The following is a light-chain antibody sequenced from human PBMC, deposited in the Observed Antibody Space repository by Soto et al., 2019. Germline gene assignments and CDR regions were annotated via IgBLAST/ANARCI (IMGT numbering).Light chain of an antibody. Sequence: QSALTQPRSVSGSPGQSVTISCTGTSSDVGLYNYVSWYQQHPGKAPKLIIYDVSKRPSGVPDRFSGSKSGNTASLTISGLQAEYEGEYFCCSYGGSYTPYVFGTGTKLTVL. CDR2: DVS. V-gene: IGLV2-11*01. J-gene: IGLJ1*01. CDR1: SSDVGLYNY. CDR3: CSYGGSYTPYV.